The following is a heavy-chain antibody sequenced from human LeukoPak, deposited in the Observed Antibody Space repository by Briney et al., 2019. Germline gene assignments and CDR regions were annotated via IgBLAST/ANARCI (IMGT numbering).Heavy chain of an antibody. D-gene: IGHD6-19*01. Sequence: ASVKVSCKASGYTFTSYDINWVRQAPGQGLEWMGWINPNSGGTNYAQKFQGRVTMTRDTSISTAYMELSRLRSDDTAVYYCARDPTVAVAGWFDPWGQGTLVTVSS. CDR2: INPNSGGT. CDR3: ARDPTVAVAGWFDP. V-gene: IGHV1-2*02. J-gene: IGHJ5*02. CDR1: GYTFTSYD.